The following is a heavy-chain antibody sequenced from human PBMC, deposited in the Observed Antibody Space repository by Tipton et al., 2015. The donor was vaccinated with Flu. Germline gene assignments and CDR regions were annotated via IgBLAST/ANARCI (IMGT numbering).Heavy chain of an antibody. CDR3: ARRSPGWFFDL. Sequence: SLRLSCAASGFTFSNYDIHWVRQGTGKGLEWVSGIGTAGATYSPVSVKGRFTISRDNVKSSLYLQMNSLTAGDTAVYYCARRSPGWFFDLWGRGTLVTVSS. CDR1: GFTFSNYD. V-gene: IGHV3-13*01. CDR2: IGTAGAT. D-gene: IGHD3-10*01. J-gene: IGHJ2*01.